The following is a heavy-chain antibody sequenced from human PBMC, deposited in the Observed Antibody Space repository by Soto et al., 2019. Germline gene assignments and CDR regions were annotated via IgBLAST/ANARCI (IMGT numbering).Heavy chain of an antibody. Sequence: SETLSLTCAVYGGSFSGYYWSWIRQPPGKGLEWIGEINHSGNTSYNPSLKSRVTISVDTSKNQFSLNLSSVTAADTAVYYCARTSIFGGGYYFDYWGQGTLVTVSS. CDR2: INHSGNT. CDR1: GGSFSGYY. J-gene: IGHJ4*02. D-gene: IGHD3-3*01. V-gene: IGHV4-34*01. CDR3: ARTSIFGGGYYFDY.